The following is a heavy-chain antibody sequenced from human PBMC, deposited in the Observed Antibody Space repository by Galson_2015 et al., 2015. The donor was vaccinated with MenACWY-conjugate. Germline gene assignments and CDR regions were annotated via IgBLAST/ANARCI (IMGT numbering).Heavy chain of an antibody. CDR3: TDQVGGTPEGGGY. CDR1: GFTFSGSA. Sequence: SLRLSCAASGFTFSGSAMHWVRQASGKGLEWVGRISNKANSYATVYAASVKGRFTISRDDSKNTAYLQMNSLKTEDTAVYYCTDQVGGTPEGGGYWGQGTLVTVSS. D-gene: IGHD1-26*01. J-gene: IGHJ4*02. CDR2: ISNKANSYAT. V-gene: IGHV3-73*01.